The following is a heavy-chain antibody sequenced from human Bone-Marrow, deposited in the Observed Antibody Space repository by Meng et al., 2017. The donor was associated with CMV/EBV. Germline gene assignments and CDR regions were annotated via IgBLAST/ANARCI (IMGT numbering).Heavy chain of an antibody. Sequence: ASVKVSCKASGYTFTSYGISWVRQAPGQGLEWMGWINPNSGGTNYAQKFQGRVTMTRDTSISTAYMELSRLRSDDTAVYYCARGPYSSSDNWFDPWAQGTLVTVSS. V-gene: IGHV1-2*02. D-gene: IGHD6-13*01. CDR1: GYTFTSYG. CDR2: INPNSGGT. CDR3: ARGPYSSSDNWFDP. J-gene: IGHJ5*02.